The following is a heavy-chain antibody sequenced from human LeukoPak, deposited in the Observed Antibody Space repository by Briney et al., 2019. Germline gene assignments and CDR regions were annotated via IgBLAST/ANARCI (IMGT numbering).Heavy chain of an antibody. V-gene: IGHV4-59*08. Sequence: SETLSLTCTVSGGSISNFYWTWIRQPPGKGLEWIGYIYYSGSTNYNPSLKSRATISVDTSENQFSLRLSSVTAADTAIYYCARHQPWGTAMGPVMDVWGQGTTVTVSS. CDR1: GGSISNFY. J-gene: IGHJ6*02. D-gene: IGHD5-18*01. CDR2: IYYSGST. CDR3: ARHQPWGTAMGPVMDV.